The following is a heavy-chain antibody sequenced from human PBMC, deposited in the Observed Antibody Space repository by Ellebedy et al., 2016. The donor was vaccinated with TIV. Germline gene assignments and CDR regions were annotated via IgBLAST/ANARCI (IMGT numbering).Heavy chain of an antibody. CDR3: ATDGLRENYFEN. D-gene: IGHD4-17*01. Sequence: PGGSLRLSCAASAFTFSSYGMHWVRQAPGKGLEWVAVIWYDGRNKYYADSVKVRFTISRDNSKNTLFLQMNSLRVEDTAVYYFATDGLRENYFENWGQGTLVTVSS. J-gene: IGHJ4*02. CDR1: AFTFSSYG. V-gene: IGHV3-30*02. CDR2: IWYDGRNK.